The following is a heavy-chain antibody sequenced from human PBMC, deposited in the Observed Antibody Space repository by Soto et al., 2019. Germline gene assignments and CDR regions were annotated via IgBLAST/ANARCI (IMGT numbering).Heavy chain of an antibody. Sequence: SLRLSCAASGFTFSNAWMSWVRQAPGKGLEWVGRIKSKTDGGTTDYAAPVKGRFTISRDDSKNTLYLQMNSLKTEDTAVYYCTTDGXYSGYDPNYYYYYGMDVWGQGTTVTVSS. V-gene: IGHV3-15*01. D-gene: IGHD5-12*01. CDR1: GFTFSNAW. CDR3: TTDGXYSGYDPNYYYYYGMDV. CDR2: IKSKTDGGTT. J-gene: IGHJ6*02.